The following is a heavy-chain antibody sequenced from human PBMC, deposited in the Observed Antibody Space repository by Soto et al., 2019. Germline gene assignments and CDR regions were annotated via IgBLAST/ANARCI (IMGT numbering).Heavy chain of an antibody. D-gene: IGHD3-22*01. V-gene: IGHV1-69*13. Sequence: SVKVSCKASGGTFSSYAISWVRQAPGQGLEWMGGIIPIFGTANYAQKFQGRVTITADESTSTAYMELSSLRSEDTAVYYCARVPTPRYYYDSSGYYAWFDPWGQGTLVTVSS. CDR1: GGTFSSYA. CDR3: ARVPTPRYYYDSSGYYAWFDP. CDR2: IIPIFGTA. J-gene: IGHJ5*02.